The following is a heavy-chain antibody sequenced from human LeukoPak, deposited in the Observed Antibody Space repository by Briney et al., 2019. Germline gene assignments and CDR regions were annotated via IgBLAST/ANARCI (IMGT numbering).Heavy chain of an antibody. V-gene: IGHV3-23*01. CDR1: GLTFSIYA. D-gene: IGHD2-15*01. Sequence: GGSLRLSCAASGLTFSIYAMSWVRHAPGKGLEWVSDISGRGGSTYYADSVKGRVTISTDNSKNTLYLQMNSLRAEDTAVYYCAKGLGNSRVAVLVDYWGQGTLVTVSS. CDR3: AKGLGNSRVAVLVDY. J-gene: IGHJ4*02. CDR2: ISGRGGST.